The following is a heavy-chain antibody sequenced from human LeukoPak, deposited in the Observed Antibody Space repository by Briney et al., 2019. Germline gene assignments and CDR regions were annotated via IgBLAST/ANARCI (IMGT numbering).Heavy chain of an antibody. CDR2: ISVSGGTT. Sequence: PGGSLRLSCVASGFTFSTNAMNWVRQAPGKGLEWVSGISVSGGTTFYADSVKGRFTISRDNSKNTVYLQMNDLRGEDTAVYYCAKSASTVTTLNWFNPWGQGTLVTVYS. CDR3: AKSASTVTTLNWFNP. J-gene: IGHJ5*02. V-gene: IGHV3-23*01. D-gene: IGHD4-17*01. CDR1: GFTFSTNA.